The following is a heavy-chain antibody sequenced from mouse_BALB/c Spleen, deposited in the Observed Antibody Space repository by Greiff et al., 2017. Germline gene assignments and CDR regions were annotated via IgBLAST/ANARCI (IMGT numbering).Heavy chain of an antibody. CDR1: GFAFSSYD. V-gene: IGHV5-12-1*01. CDR2: ISSGGGST. J-gene: IGHJ4*01. D-gene: IGHD2-3*01. CDR3: ARPDGYTSYAMDY. Sequence: EVKLVESGGGLVKPGGSLKLSCAASGFAFSSYDMSWVRQTPEKRLEWVAYISSGGGSTYYPDTVKGRFTISRDNAKNTLYLQMSSLKSEDTAMYYCARPDGYTSYAMDYWGQGTSVTVSS.